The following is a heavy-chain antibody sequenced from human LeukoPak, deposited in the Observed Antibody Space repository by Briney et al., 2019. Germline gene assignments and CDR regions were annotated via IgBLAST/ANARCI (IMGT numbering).Heavy chain of an antibody. CDR1: GGSFSGYY. V-gene: IGHV4-34*01. CDR3: ARGTAGYYYASSGYYVDY. Sequence: PSETLSLTCAVYGGSFSGYYWSWIRQPPGKGLEWIGEINHSGSTNYNPSLKSRVTISVDTSKNQFSLKLSSVTAADTAVYYCARGTAGYYYASSGYYVDYWGQGTLVTVSS. J-gene: IGHJ4*02. D-gene: IGHD3-22*01. CDR2: INHSGST.